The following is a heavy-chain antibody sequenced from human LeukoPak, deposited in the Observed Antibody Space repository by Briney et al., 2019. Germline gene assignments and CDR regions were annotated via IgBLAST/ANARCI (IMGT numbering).Heavy chain of an antibody. CDR3: ARDPGSLQQLVRYYYYYYMDV. CDR1: GHTFTSYD. J-gene: IGHJ6*03. CDR2: MNPNSGNT. D-gene: IGHD6-13*01. Sequence: ASVKVSCKASGHTFTSYDINWVRQATGQGLEWMGWMNPNSGNTAYAQKFQGRVTMTRNTSISTAYMELSSLRSEDTAVYYCARDPGSLQQLVRYYYYYYMDVWGKGTTVTVSS. V-gene: IGHV1-8*02.